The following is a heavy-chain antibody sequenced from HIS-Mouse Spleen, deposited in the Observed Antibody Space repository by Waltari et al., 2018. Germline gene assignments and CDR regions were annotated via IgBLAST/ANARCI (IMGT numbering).Heavy chain of an antibody. CDR1: GYNFTGDY. CDR3: ARDADSDY. J-gene: IGHJ4*02. CDR2: INPNSGGT. D-gene: IGHD3-22*01. V-gene: IGHV1-2*02. Sequence: QVQLVQSGAEVKKPGAAVKVSGKAAGYNFTGDYVHWVRKAPGQGLEWMGWINPNSGGTNYAQKFQGRVTMTRDTSISTAYMELSRLRSDDTAVYYCARDADSDYWGQGTLVTVSS.